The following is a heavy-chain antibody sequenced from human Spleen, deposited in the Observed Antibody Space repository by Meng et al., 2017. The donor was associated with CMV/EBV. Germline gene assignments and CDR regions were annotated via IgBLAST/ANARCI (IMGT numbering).Heavy chain of an antibody. CDR2: IAQDESEN. Sequence: GESLKISCAASGFIFSDHYLDWVRQTPGKGLEWVANIAQDESENYYVDSVKGRFTISRDNAKKSLYLQMNSLRAEDTAVYYCAKGDLGYCSSTSCYTSWYFDLWGRGTLVTVSS. V-gene: IGHV3-7*03. D-gene: IGHD2-2*02. CDR1: GFIFSDHY. CDR3: AKGDLGYCSSTSCYTSWYFDL. J-gene: IGHJ2*01.